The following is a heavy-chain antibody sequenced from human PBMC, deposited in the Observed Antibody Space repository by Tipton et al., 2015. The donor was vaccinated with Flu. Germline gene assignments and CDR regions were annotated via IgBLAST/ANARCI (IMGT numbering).Heavy chain of an antibody. Sequence: TLSLTCTVSGGSISNYYWSWIRQPAGKGLEWIGRIYSSGSTNYNPSLKRRVTMSVDTSRNQFSLRLTSVTAADTAVYYCAKGPYSGDWYRFNYWGQGTLVTVSS. CDR3: AKGPYSGDWYRFNY. J-gene: IGHJ4*02. D-gene: IGHD6-19*01. V-gene: IGHV4-4*07. CDR2: IYSSGST. CDR1: GGSISNYY.